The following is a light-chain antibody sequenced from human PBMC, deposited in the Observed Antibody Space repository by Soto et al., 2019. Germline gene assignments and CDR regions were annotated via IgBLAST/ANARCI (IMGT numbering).Light chain of an antibody. CDR2: AAS. J-gene: IGKJ4*01. CDR3: LHHNSYPLT. Sequence: DIQMTQSPSSLSASVGDRVTITCRASQDIRNDLGWYQQKPGKAPKRLIYAASRLQSGVPSRFSGSGSGTEFHLPITNLQPEDFAHYYYLHHNSYPLTFGGRTRVEIK. V-gene: IGKV1-17*02. CDR1: QDIRND.